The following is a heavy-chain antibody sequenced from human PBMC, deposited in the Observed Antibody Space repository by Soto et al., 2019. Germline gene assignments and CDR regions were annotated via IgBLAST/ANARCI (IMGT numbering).Heavy chain of an antibody. J-gene: IGHJ6*02. CDR1: GFTFSDYS. V-gene: IGHV3-48*02. Sequence: EVQLVESGGGLVHPGGSLRLSCVASGFTFSDYSMNWVRQAPGKGLEWISYISSSDIPIYYADSVKGRFTISRDNAKNSLYLQMNSLRDEETAVYYCARGRGLSTQTYYYVMDVWGQGTTVTVSS. CDR2: ISSSDIPI. CDR3: ARGRGLSTQTYYYVMDV.